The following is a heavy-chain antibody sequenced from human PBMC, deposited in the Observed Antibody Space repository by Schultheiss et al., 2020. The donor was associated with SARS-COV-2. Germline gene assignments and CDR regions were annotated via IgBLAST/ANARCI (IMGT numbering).Heavy chain of an antibody. CDR1: GGSISSGGYY. Sequence: SETLSLTCTVSGGSISSGGYYWSWIRQHPGKGLEWIGYIYYSGSTYYNPSLKSRVTISVDRSKNQFSLKLSSVTAADTAVYYCARRGYSYRNYYYYGMDVWGQGTTVTVSS. V-gene: IGHV4-31*03. J-gene: IGHJ6*02. D-gene: IGHD5-18*01. CDR3: ARRGYSYRNYYYYGMDV. CDR2: IYYSGST.